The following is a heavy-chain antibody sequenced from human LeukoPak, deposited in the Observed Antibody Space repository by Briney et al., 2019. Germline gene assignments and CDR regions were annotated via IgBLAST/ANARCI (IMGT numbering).Heavy chain of an antibody. CDR1: GGSISSSSYY. D-gene: IGHD2-8*02. J-gene: IGHJ4*02. CDR3: ARAPLVGSITFDY. CDR2: IYYSGST. Sequence: SETLSLTCTVSGGSISSSSYYWGWIRQPPGKGLEWIGSIYYSGSTYYNPSLKSRVTISVDTSKNQFSLKLSSVTAADTAVYYCARAPLVGSITFDYWGQGTLVTVSS. V-gene: IGHV4-39*01.